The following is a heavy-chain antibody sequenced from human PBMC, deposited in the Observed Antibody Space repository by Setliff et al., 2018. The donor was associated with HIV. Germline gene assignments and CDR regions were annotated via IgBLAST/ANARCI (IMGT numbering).Heavy chain of an antibody. V-gene: IGHV1-69*13. D-gene: IGHD3-22*01. Sequence: SVKVSCKASGDTFNSYAISGVRQAPGQGIEWMGGVIPIVGTANYAQKFQGIVTITADESTSTAYMELSSLRLEDTAVYYCAKGGYYDSTGYYYYYLYYLDEWGKGTTVTVSS. CDR3: AKGGYYDSTGYYYYYLYYLDE. J-gene: IGHJ6*03. CDR2: VIPIVGTA. CDR1: GDTFNSYA.